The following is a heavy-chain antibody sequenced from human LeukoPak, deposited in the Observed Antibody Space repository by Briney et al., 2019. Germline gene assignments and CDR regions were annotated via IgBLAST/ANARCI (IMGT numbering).Heavy chain of an antibody. Sequence: SVTVSCMASGYTFPSYDIKWVRQATAQGGEGVGWMNPNNCNTRHAQEWQGRITMTRNTYISTAYMDLSSLTFEATDMYYCARGLRVPDCSGGSCYDARRYYCYMDVWGKGTTVTVSS. V-gene: IGHV1-8*01. CDR2: MNPNNCNT. CDR1: GYTFPSYD. CDR3: ARGLRVPDCSGGSCYDARRYYCYMDV. J-gene: IGHJ6*03. D-gene: IGHD2-15*01.